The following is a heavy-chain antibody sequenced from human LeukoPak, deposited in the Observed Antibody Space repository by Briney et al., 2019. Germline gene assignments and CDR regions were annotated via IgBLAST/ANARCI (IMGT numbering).Heavy chain of an antibody. Sequence: PFETLSLTCTVSGGSISTYYWSWIRQPPGKGQEWIGYIYYSGSTDSNPSLKSRVTISVDTSKNQISLTLSSVTAADTAVYYCARTYCRGGSCHFDYWGQGTLVTVSS. V-gene: IGHV4-59*08. D-gene: IGHD2-15*01. CDR2: IYYSGST. CDR1: GGSISTYY. J-gene: IGHJ4*02. CDR3: ARTYCRGGSCHFDY.